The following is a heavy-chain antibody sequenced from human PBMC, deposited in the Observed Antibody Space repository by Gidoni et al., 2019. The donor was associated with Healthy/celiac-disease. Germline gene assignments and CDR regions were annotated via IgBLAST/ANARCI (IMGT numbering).Heavy chain of an antibody. J-gene: IGHJ4*02. CDR3: ARDIVGYYDSSGYLDY. CDR1: GFTFSDYY. Sequence: QVQLVESGGGLVKPGGSLRLSCAASGFTFSDYYMSWIRPAPGRGLGWVSYISSSSSYTNYADSVKGRFTISRDNAKNSLYLQMNSLRAEDTAVYYCARDIVGYYDSSGYLDYWGQGTLVTVSS. CDR2: ISSSSSYT. V-gene: IGHV3-11*05. D-gene: IGHD3-22*01.